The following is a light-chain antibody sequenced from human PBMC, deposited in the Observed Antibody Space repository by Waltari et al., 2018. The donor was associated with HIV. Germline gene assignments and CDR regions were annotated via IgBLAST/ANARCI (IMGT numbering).Light chain of an antibody. J-gene: IGLJ2*01. CDR2: DKS. V-gene: IGLV7-46*01. Sequence: QAVVTQEPSLTVSPGGTVTLTCGSSTGAVTSAHSPYWFQQRPGQAPRTLIHDKSNKHSWTPARFSGSLLGGKAALTLSGAQPEDEAEYYCLLSYGGPRVFGGGTKLTVL. CDR3: LLSYGGPRV. CDR1: TGAVTSAHS.